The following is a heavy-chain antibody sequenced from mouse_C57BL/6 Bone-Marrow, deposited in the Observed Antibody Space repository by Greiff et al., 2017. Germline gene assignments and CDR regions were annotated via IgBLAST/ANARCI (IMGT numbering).Heavy chain of an antibody. CDR2: ISSGGSYT. CDR1: GFTFTSYG. J-gene: IGHJ2*01. CDR3: ESLYGDLGY. Sequence: EVQVQQSGGDLVKPGGSLNLSCAASGFTFTSYGMSWVRQTPGKRLEWVATISSGGSYTYYPESVKGRFTISRDNAKNTLYLKMSSLKSEDRALDYCESLYGDLGYWGQGTTLTVSA. V-gene: IGHV5-6*01. D-gene: IGHD2-13*01.